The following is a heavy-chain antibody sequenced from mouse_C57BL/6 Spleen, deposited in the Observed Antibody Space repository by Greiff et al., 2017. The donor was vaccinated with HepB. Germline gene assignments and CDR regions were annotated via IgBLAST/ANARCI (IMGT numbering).Heavy chain of an antibody. CDR2: ISSGGSYT. J-gene: IGHJ4*01. CDR3: ARLNYDAMDY. V-gene: IGHV5-6*01. CDR1: GFTFSSYG. Sequence: EVHLVESGGDLVKPGGSLKLSCAASGFTFSSYGMSWVRQTPDKRLEWVATISSGGSYTYYPDSVKGRYTISRDNAKNTLYLQMSSLKSEDTAMYYCARLNYDAMDYWGQGTSVTVSS.